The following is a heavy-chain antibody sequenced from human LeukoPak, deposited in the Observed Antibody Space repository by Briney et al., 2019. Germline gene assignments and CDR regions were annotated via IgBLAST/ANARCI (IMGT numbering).Heavy chain of an antibody. CDR2: IYSGGST. D-gene: IGHD2-2*01. V-gene: IGHV3-53*01. J-gene: IGHJ6*03. Sequence: GGSLRLSCAASGFTVSSNYMSWVRQAPGKGLEWVSVIYSGGSTYYADSVKGRFTISRDNSKNTLYLQMNSLRAEDTAVYYCARERCSTTHSLRYCYMDVWGKGTTVTISS. CDR3: ARERCSTTHSLRYCYMDV. CDR1: GFTVSSNY.